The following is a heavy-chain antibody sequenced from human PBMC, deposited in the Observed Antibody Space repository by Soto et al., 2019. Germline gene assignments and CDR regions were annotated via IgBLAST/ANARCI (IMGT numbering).Heavy chain of an antibody. CDR3: ARGTTLAIFDYGMDV. CDR1: GFTFNSYA. J-gene: IGHJ6*02. CDR2: ISNDGTNK. Sequence: QVQLEESGGGVVQPGRSLRLSCVGTGFTFNSYAMHWVRQAPGKGLEWVAVISNDGTNKYYADSVEGRITISRDNSKNTLYLQMHSLRSEDTAVYYCARGTTLAIFDYGMDVWGQGATVTVSS. V-gene: IGHV3-30-3*01. D-gene: IGHD3-3*01.